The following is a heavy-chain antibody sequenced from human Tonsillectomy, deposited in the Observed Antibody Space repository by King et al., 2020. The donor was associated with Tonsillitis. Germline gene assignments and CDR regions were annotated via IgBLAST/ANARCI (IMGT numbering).Heavy chain of an antibody. D-gene: IGHD3-9*01. CDR3: AKDYHYDILTGYLEGGFCFDY. V-gene: IGHV3-23*03. CDR1: GFTFSSYA. J-gene: IGHJ4*02. CDR2: IYSGGSST. Sequence: VQLVESGGGLVQPGGSLRLSCAASGFTFSSYAMSWVRQAPGKGLEWVSVIYSGGSSTYYADSVKGRFTISRDNSKNTLYLQMNSLRAEDTAVYYCAKDYHYDILTGYLEGGFCFDYWGQGPLVTVSS.